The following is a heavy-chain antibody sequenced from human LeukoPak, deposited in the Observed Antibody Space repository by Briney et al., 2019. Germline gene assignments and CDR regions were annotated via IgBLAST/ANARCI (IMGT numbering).Heavy chain of an antibody. V-gene: IGHV3-23*01. D-gene: IGHD6-13*01. Sequence: PGGSLRLSCAASGFTFSSYAMSWVRQAPGKGLEWVSAISWSGGSTYYADSVNGRFTSSRDNSKNTLYLQMNSLRAEDTAVYYCAKVPSYGGYSSSWNYFDYWGQGTLVTVSS. CDR2: ISWSGGST. CDR3: AKVPSYGGYSSSWNYFDY. CDR1: GFTFSSYA. J-gene: IGHJ4*02.